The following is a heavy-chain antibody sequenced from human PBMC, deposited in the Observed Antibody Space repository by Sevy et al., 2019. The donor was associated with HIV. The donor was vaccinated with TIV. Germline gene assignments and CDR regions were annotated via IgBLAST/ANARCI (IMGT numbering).Heavy chain of an antibody. D-gene: IGHD1-26*01. CDR1: GFIFNSYA. Sequence: GGSLRLSCAASGFIFNSYAMNWVRQAPGKGLEWVSSISGSGGSTYCADSVKGRVTISRDNFRRMVDLQMNSLRAEDTAIYYCRGVGTTTAFDYWGQGTLVTVSS. J-gene: IGHJ4*02. CDR2: ISGSGGST. V-gene: IGHV3-23*01. CDR3: RGVGTTTAFDY.